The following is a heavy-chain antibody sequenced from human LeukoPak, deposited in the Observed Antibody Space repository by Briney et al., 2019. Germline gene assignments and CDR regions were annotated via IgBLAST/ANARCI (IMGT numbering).Heavy chain of an antibody. V-gene: IGHV3-7*01. CDR2: IKQDGSEK. D-gene: IGHD2-15*01. CDR1: GFTFSSYW. Sequence: PGGSLRLSCAASGFTFSSYWMSRVRQAPGKGLEWVANIKQDGSEKYYVDSVKGRFTISRDNAKNSLYLQMNSLRAEDTAVYYCARGGVVAATYNWFDPWGQGTLVTVSS. CDR3: ARGGVVAATYNWFDP. J-gene: IGHJ5*02.